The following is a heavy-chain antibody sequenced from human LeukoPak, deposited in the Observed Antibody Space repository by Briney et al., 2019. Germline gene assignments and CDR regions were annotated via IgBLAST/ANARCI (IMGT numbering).Heavy chain of an antibody. CDR3: ARGWDHCSSTSCYYDY. Sequence: SETLSLTCAVYGGSFSGYYWSWIRQPPGKGLEWIGEINHSGSTNYNPSLKSRVTIPVDTSKNQFSLKLSSVTAADTAVYYCARGWDHCSSTSCYYDYWGQGTLVTVSS. J-gene: IGHJ4*02. V-gene: IGHV4-34*01. CDR2: INHSGST. D-gene: IGHD2-2*01. CDR1: GGSFSGYY.